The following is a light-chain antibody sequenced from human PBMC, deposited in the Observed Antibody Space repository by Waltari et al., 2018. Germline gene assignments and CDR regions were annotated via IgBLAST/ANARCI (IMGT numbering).Light chain of an antibody. Sequence: EIVLTQSPGTLSLSPGERATLSCRASQSLSSSLAWYQQRPGQAPRLLIYDVSNRASGIPARFSGSGSGTEFTITISSLEPEDLAVYYCQQRTNRPRMYTFGQGTKLEI. CDR2: DVS. V-gene: IGKV3-11*01. J-gene: IGKJ2*01. CDR1: QSLSSS. CDR3: QQRTNRPRMYT.